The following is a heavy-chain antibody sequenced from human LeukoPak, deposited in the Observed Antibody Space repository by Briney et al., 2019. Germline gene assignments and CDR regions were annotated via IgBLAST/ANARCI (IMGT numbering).Heavy chain of an antibody. D-gene: IGHD3-10*01. CDR2: IYDSGNT. J-gene: IGHJ3*02. V-gene: IGHV4-59*01. CDR3: ARSDYHNSGSHTVFDAFDI. Sequence: SETLSLTCTVSGGSISSYYWSWIRQPPGKGLEWIGYIYDSGNTNYNPSLKSQVTISVGKSKNQFSLKLSFVTAADTAMYYCARSDYHNSGSHTVFDAFDIWGQGTRVTVSS. CDR1: GGSISSYY.